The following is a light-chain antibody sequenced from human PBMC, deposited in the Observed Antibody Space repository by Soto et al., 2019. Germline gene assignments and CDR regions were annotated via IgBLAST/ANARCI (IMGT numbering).Light chain of an antibody. CDR3: SSYTGSSTPPYV. CDR1: SNDVGGYNY. V-gene: IGLV2-14*01. J-gene: IGLJ1*01. Sequence: QSALTQPASVSGSPGQSITISCTGTSNDVGGYNYVSWYQQHPGKAPKLMIYEVSNRPSGVSNRFSGSKSGNTASLTISGLQAEDEADYYCSSYTGSSTPPYVLGTGTKFTVL. CDR2: EVS.